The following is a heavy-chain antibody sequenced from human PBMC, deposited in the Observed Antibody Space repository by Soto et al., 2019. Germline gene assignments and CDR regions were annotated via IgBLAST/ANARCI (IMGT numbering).Heavy chain of an antibody. J-gene: IGHJ3*01. D-gene: IGHD2-21*02. V-gene: IGHV1-2*02. CDR3: ARGMIEYCGGDRGGC. CDR1: GYTFTGYY. Sequence: ASVKVSCKASGYTFTGYYMHWVRQAPGQGLEWMGWINPNSGGTNYAQKFQGRVTMTRDTSISTAYMELSRLRSDDTAVYYCARGMIEYCGGDRGGCWGQGTMVTVSS. CDR2: INPNSGGT.